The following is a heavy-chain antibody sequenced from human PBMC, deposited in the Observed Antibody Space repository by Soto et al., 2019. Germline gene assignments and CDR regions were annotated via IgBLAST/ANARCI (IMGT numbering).Heavy chain of an antibody. D-gene: IGHD2-2*01. Sequence: TVKVSCKASGGTFSSYAISWVRQAPGQGLEWMGGIIPIFGTANYAQKFQGRVTITADKSTSTAYMELSSLRSEDTAVYYCASGWVSVVVPAAQYFDYWGQGTLVTVSS. CDR2: IIPIFGTA. CDR1: GGTFSSYA. CDR3: ASGWVSVVVPAAQYFDY. V-gene: IGHV1-69*06. J-gene: IGHJ4*02.